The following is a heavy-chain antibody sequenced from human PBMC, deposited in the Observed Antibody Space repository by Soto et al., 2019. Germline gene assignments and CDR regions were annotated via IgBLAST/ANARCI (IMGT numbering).Heavy chain of an antibody. V-gene: IGHV3-53*04. CDR2: IYSGGST. CDR3: ARVVTYYYGSGSYRWFDP. CDR1: GFTVSSNY. D-gene: IGHD3-10*01. J-gene: IGHJ5*02. Sequence: PGGSLRLSCAASGFTVSSNYMSWVRQAPGKGLEWVSVIYSGGSTYYADSVKGRFTISRHNSKNTLYLQMNSLRAEDTAVYYCARVVTYYYGSGSYRWFDPWGQGTLVPVSS.